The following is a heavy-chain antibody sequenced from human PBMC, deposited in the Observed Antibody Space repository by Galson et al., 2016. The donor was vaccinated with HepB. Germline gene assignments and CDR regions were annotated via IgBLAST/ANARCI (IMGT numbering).Heavy chain of an antibody. V-gene: IGHV3-15*01. CDR3: AKWSDAAATY. D-gene: IGHD6-13*01. CDR1: GFTFSSYW. Sequence: SLRLSCAASGFTFSSYWMHWVRQAPGKGLEWVGRIKSKTDGGTTDYAAPVKGRFTISRDDSKNTLYLQMNSLTAEDTAVYYCAKWSDAAATYWGQGALVTVSS. J-gene: IGHJ4*02. CDR2: IKSKTDGGTT.